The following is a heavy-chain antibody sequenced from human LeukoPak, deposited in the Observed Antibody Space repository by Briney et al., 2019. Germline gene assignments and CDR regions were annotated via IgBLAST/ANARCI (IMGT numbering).Heavy chain of an antibody. CDR3: ARDQRVYDYVWGSYRKKYYYYGMDV. V-gene: IGHV3-30-3*01. Sequence: GGSLRLSCAASGFTFSSYAMHWVRQAPGKGLEWVAVISYDGSNKYYADSVKGRFTISRDNSKNTLYLQMNSLRAEDTAVYYCARDQRVYDYVWGSYRKKYYYYGMDVWGQGTTVTVSS. CDR1: GFTFSSYA. CDR2: ISYDGSNK. D-gene: IGHD3-16*02. J-gene: IGHJ6*02.